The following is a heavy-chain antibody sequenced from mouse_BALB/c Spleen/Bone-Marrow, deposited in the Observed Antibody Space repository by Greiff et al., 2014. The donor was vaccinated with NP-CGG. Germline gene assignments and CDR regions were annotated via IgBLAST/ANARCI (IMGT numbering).Heavy chain of an antibody. V-gene: IGHV2-6-4*01. CDR3: AKTGNYPALFAY. D-gene: IGHD2-1*01. J-gene: IGHJ3*01. Sequence: VQLQQSGPGLVAPSQSLSITCTVSGFSLSRYSVHWVRQPPGKGPEWLGMIWGGGSTDYNSALKSRLSISKDNSKSQVFLKMNSLQTDDQAIYYCAKTGNYPALFAYWGQGTLVSVSA. CDR2: IWGGGST. CDR1: GFSLSRYS.